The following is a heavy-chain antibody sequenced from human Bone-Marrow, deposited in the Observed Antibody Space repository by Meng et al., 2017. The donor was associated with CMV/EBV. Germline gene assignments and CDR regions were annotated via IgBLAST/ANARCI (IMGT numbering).Heavy chain of an antibody. V-gene: IGHV4-39*07. CDR3: ARESKIQTLFDP. Sequence: SETLSLTCTVSGGSISSSSYYWGWIRQPPGKGLEWIGSIYYSGSTYYNPSLKSRVTISVDTSKNQFSLKLSSVTAADTAVYYCARESKIQTLFDPWGQGTLVTV. J-gene: IGHJ5*02. CDR2: IYYSGST. D-gene: IGHD5-18*01. CDR1: GGSISSSSYY.